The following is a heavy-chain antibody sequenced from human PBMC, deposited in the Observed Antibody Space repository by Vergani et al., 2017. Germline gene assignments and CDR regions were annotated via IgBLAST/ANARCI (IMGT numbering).Heavy chain of an antibody. CDR1: GGTFSSYA. CDR3: ARGVGGSYLVGY. V-gene: IGHV1-69*04. D-gene: IGHD1-26*01. CDR2: IIPILGIA. J-gene: IGHJ4*02. Sequence: QVQLVQSGAEVKKPGASVKVSCKASGGTFSSYAISWVRQAPGQGLEWMGRIIPILGIANYAQKFQGRVTITAEKSTSTAYMELSSLRSEATAVYYWARGVGGSYLVGYWGQGTLVTVSS.